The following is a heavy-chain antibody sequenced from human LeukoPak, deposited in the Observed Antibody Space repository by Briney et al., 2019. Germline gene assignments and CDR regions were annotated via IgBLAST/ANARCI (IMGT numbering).Heavy chain of an antibody. Sequence: GGSLRLSCVASGFYFNTYSLNWVRRAPGKGLEWVASISSSSNYIRYADSMKGRVTISRDNAKNSLYLQMDSLRVDDTAVYYCARPLQGSYAMDVWGLRTTVIVSS. CDR3: ARPLQGSYAMDV. CDR1: GFYFNTYS. CDR2: ISSSSNYI. V-gene: IGHV3-21*06. J-gene: IGHJ6*02.